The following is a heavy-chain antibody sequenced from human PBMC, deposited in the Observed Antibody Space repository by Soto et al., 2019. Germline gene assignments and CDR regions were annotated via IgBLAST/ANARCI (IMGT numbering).Heavy chain of an antibody. V-gene: IGHV3-23*01. CDR2: IGGTDGDSDGVP. D-gene: IGHD7-27*01. CDR1: GFILNNYA. Sequence: VQLLESGGDLVQPGGSLRLSCVASGFILNNYAMSWVRQAPGKGLEWVSTIGGTDGDSDGVPWYEDSVKGGFTMSRDSSAMTLFLHRDNVRAEVSALYYCVKRGRNWGAFDFWAQGTTVVVSS. CDR3: VKRGRNWGAFDF. J-gene: IGHJ3*01.